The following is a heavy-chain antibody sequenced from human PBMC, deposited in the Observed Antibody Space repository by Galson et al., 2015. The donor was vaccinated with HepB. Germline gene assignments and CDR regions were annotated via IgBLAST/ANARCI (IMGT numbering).Heavy chain of an antibody. D-gene: IGHD1-1*01. CDR1: GYTFTSYG. J-gene: IGHJ6*02. CDR2: INPNSGGT. V-gene: IGHV1-2*04. Sequence: QSGAEVKKPGESLRISCKASGYTFTSYGISWVRQAPGQGLEWMGWINPNSGGTNYAQKFQGWVTMTRDTSISTAYMELSRLRSDDTAVYYCARETGTGVAEYYYYGMDVWGQGTTVTASS. CDR3: ARETGTGVAEYYYYGMDV.